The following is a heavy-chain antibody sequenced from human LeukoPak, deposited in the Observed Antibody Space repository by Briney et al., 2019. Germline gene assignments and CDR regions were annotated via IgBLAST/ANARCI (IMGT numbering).Heavy chain of an antibody. CDR3: ARAITAAGAFDI. V-gene: IGHV4-39*07. D-gene: IGHD6-25*01. Sequence: SETLSLTCTVSGGSMSSSSYYWGWIRQPPGKGLEWIGSIYYSGSTYYNPSLKSRVTISVDTSKNQFSLKLSSVTAADTAVYYCARAITAAGAFDIWGQGTMVTVSS. CDR1: GGSMSSSSYY. CDR2: IYYSGST. J-gene: IGHJ3*02.